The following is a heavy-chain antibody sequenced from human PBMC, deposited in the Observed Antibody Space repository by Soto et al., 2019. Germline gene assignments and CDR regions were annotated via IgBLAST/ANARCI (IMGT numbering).Heavy chain of an antibody. CDR3: ATDLYAVARDSSGYYKDV. CDR1: GYTLTELS. Sequence: ASVKVSCKVSGYTLTELSMHWVLQAPGKGLEWMGVFDPEDGETIYAQKFQGRVTMTEDTSTDTAYMELSSLRSEDTAVYYCATDLYAVARDSSGYYKDVWGQGTTVTVSS. D-gene: IGHD3-22*01. J-gene: IGHJ6*02. CDR2: FDPEDGET. V-gene: IGHV1-24*01.